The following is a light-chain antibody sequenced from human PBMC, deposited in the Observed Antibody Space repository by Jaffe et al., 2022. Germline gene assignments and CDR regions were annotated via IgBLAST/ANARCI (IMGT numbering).Light chain of an antibody. Sequence: DIQMTQSPSSLSASVGDRVTITCRASQSISNYLNWYQQKPGKAPKLLIYAASSLQSGVPSRFSGSGSGTDFTLTISSLQPEDFATYYCQQSDSIPLTFGGGTKVDIK. CDR2: AAS. J-gene: IGKJ4*01. CDR3: QQSDSIPLT. CDR1: QSISNY. V-gene: IGKV1-39*01.